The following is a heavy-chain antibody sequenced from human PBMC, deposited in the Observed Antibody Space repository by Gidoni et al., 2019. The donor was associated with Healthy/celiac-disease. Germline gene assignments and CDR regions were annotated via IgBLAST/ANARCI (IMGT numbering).Heavy chain of an antibody. CDR3: AKDLQLWLPLTYYYGMDV. V-gene: IGHV3-23*01. CDR1: GFTFSSYA. CDR2: ISGSGGST. J-gene: IGHJ6*02. D-gene: IGHD5-18*01. Sequence: EVQLLESGGGLVQPGGSLRLSCAASGFTFSSYAMSWVRQAPGKGLEWVSAISGSGGSTYYADSVKGRFTISRDNSKNTLYLQMNSLRAEDTAVYYCAKDLQLWLPLTYYYGMDVWGQGTTVTVSS.